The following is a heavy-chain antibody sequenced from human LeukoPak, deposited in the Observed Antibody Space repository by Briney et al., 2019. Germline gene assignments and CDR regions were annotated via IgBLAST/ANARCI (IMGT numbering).Heavy chain of an antibody. CDR2: IYYSGST. Sequence: PSETLSLTCTVSGGSISSYYWSWIRQPPGKGLEWIGYIYYSGSTNYNPSLKSRVTISVDTSKNQFSLKLSSVTAADTAVYYCVGSSGWYRGDYWGQGTLVTVSS. J-gene: IGHJ4*02. CDR3: VGSSGWYRGDY. V-gene: IGHV4-59*01. CDR1: GGSISSYY. D-gene: IGHD6-19*01.